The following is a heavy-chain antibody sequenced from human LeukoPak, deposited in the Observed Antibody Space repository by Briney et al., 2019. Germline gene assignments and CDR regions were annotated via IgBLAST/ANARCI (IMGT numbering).Heavy chain of an antibody. V-gene: IGHV3-74*01. Sequence: GGSLRLSCAASGITFSSHWMHWVRQAPGKGLVWVSRINSDGSSLSYADSVKGRFTISRDNAKNTLYLQMNSLRAEDTAVYYCAKEGTFPLGFWDNFDYWGQGTLVTVSS. J-gene: IGHJ4*02. CDR2: INSDGSSL. CDR3: AKEGTFPLGFWDNFDY. D-gene: IGHD3-16*01. CDR1: GITFSSHW.